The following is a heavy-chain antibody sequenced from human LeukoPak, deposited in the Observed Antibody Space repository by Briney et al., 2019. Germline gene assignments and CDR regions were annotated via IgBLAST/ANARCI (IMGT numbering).Heavy chain of an antibody. CDR3: AREGGDYDGTGFFSS. J-gene: IGHJ1*01. D-gene: IGHD3-22*01. CDR1: GFTFSSYA. Sequence: GGSLRLSCAASGFTFSSYAMSWVRQAPGKGLEWVANIKEDGYEKFYADSVKGRFTVSRDNAKNSLYLQMDSLRAEDTAVYYCAREGGDYDGTGFFSSWGLGTLVAVSS. CDR2: IKEDGYEK. V-gene: IGHV3-7*01.